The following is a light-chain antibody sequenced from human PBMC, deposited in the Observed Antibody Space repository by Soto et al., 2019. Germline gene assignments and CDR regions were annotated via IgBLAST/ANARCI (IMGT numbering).Light chain of an antibody. V-gene: IGLV2-8*01. CDR1: RRDVGDYDS. CDR3: SSYAVSKYVI. J-gene: IGLJ2*01. CDR2: EVS. Sequence: QSALTQPPSASGSPGQSVTISCTGTRRDVGDYDSVSWYQQHPGKAPKLVISEVSKRPSGVPDRFSGSKSYNTASLTISGLQAEDEADYYCSSYAVSKYVIFGGGTKVTVL.